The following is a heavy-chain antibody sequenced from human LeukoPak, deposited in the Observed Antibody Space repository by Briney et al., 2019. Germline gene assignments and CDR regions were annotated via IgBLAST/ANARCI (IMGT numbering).Heavy chain of an antibody. CDR1: GFNFANHA. J-gene: IGHJ4*02. CDR2: IKKTGSET. D-gene: IGHD2-15*01. CDR3: AREDGYCSGGNCYSYFDS. V-gene: IGHV3-7*01. Sequence: GGSLRLSCAASGFNFANHAMSWVRQAPGKGLEWVAYIKKTGSETYYVDSVKGRFTITRDNTRNSLFLQMYSLRAEDTAVYFCAREDGYCSGGNCYSYFDSWGQGTLVTVSS.